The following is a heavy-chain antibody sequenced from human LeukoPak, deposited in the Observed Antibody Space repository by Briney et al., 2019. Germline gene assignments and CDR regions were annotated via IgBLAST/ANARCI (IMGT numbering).Heavy chain of an antibody. CDR3: IVFGDSNH. Sequence: GGSLRPSRAASGLTGSHNYVSWVRQAPGKGLEWVSAIHTSGGTCYADSVKGRFTISRDTSKNTLYLQINSLRVEDTAVYYCIVFGDSNHWGQGTLVTVSS. J-gene: IGHJ5*02. V-gene: IGHV3-53*01. D-gene: IGHD4-17*01. CDR2: IHTSGGT. CDR1: GLTGSHNY.